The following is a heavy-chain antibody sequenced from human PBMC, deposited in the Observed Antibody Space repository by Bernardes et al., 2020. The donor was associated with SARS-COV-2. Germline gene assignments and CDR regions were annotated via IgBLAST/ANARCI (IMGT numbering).Heavy chain of an antibody. Sequence: GSLRLSCAASGFTFSSYGMHWVRQAPGKGLEWVAVIWYDGGTTDYAAPVKGRFTISRDDSKNTLYLQMNSLKTEDTAVYYCTTEETVVVITMFDYWGQGTLVTVSS. V-gene: IGHV3-15*01. CDR2: IWYDGGTT. J-gene: IGHJ4*02. D-gene: IGHD3-22*01. CDR1: GFTFSSYG. CDR3: TTEETVVVITMFDY.